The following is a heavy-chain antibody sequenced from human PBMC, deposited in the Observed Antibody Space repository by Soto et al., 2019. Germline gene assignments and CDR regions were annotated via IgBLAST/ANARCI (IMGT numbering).Heavy chain of an antibody. CDR2: IYYSGST. V-gene: IGHV4-31*02. CDR1: GDSVSSDGYY. CDR3: AREENTNFDY. D-gene: IGHD3-3*01. Sequence: SETLSLTCTVSGDSVSSDGYYWSWIRQHPGKGLEWIGDIYYSGSTSYHPSLKSRVTISVDTSENQFSLRLSSVTAADTAVYYCAREENTNFDYWGQGTLVTVSS. J-gene: IGHJ4*02.